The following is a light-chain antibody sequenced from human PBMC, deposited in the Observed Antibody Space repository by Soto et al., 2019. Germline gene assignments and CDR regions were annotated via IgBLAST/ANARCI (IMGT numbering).Light chain of an antibody. Sequence: EIVLTQSPGTLSLSPGERATLSCRASQSVSGRYLAWYQQKPGQAPRPLIYGASSRASGIPDRFSGSGSGTDFTLTISRLEPEDFAVYYCQQHGSTPWTFGQGTKVEIK. CDR1: QSVSGRY. V-gene: IGKV3-20*01. CDR2: GAS. CDR3: QQHGSTPWT. J-gene: IGKJ1*01.